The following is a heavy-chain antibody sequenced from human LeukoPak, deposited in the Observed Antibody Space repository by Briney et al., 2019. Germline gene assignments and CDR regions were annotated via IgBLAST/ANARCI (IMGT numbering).Heavy chain of an antibody. CDR3: ARQWSYDFWSGYYRNWFDP. D-gene: IGHD3-3*01. CDR1: GYSFTSYW. Sequence: GESLKISCKGSGYSFTSYWIGWVRQMPGKGLEWMGIIYPGDSDTRYSPSFQGQVTISADKSISTAYLQWSSLKASDTAMYYCARQWSYDFWSGYYRNWFDPWGQGTLVTVSS. CDR2: IYPGDSDT. V-gene: IGHV5-51*01. J-gene: IGHJ5*02.